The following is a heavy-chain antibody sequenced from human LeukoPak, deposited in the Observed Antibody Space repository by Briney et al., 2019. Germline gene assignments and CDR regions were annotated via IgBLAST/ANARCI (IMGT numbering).Heavy chain of an antibody. J-gene: IGHJ4*02. Sequence: ASVKVSCKASGGTFSSYAISWVRQALGQGLEWMGRIIPILGIANYAQKFQGRVTITADKSTSTAYMELSSLRSEDTAVYYCARGNLSYGEVYFDYWGQGTLVTVSS. CDR3: ARGNLSYGEVYFDY. CDR1: GGTFSSYA. CDR2: IIPILGIA. V-gene: IGHV1-69*04. D-gene: IGHD4-17*01.